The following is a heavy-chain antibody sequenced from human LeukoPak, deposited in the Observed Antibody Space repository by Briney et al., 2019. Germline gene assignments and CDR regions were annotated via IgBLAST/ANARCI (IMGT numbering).Heavy chain of an antibody. D-gene: IGHD2-21*01. J-gene: IGHJ4*02. CDR2: IYYGGGT. CDR3: ARDLVSNGFDF. Sequence: PSETLSLTCTVSGGSISNYYLTWIRQPPGKGLEWIGFIYYGGGTYYNSSLESRVTISVDTSKNQFSLKLSSVTAADTAVYYCARDLVSNGFDFWGQGTLVTVSS. CDR1: GGSISNYY. V-gene: IGHV4-59*01.